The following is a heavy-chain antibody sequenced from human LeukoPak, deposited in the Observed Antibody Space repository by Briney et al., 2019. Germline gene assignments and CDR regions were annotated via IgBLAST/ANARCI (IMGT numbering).Heavy chain of an antibody. J-gene: IGHJ4*02. CDR2: IYTSGST. CDR1: GGSISSSSYY. CDR3: ARARIQLWSLFDY. V-gene: IGHV4-61*02. Sequence: SETLSLTCTVSGGSISSSSYYWSWIRQPAGKGLEWIGRIYTSGSTNYNPSLKSRVTISVDTSKNQFSLKLSSVTAADTAVYYCARARIQLWSLFDYWGQGTLVTVSS. D-gene: IGHD5-18*01.